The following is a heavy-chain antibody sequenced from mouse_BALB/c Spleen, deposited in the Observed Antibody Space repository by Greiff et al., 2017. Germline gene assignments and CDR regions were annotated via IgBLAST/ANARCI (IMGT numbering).Heavy chain of an antibody. D-gene: IGHD2-14*01. CDR2: INPSTGYT. Sequence: QVQLKQSGAELAKPGASVKMSCKASGYTFTSYWMHWVKQRPGQGLEWIGYINPSTGYTEYNQKFKDKATLTADKSSSTAYMQLSSLTSEDSAVYYCATHRYDDAMDYWGQGTSVTVSS. CDR3: ATHRYDDAMDY. V-gene: IGHV1-7*01. J-gene: IGHJ4*01. CDR1: GYTFTSYW.